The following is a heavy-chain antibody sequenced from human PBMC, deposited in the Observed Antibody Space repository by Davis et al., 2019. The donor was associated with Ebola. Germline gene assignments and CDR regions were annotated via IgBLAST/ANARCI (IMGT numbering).Heavy chain of an antibody. V-gene: IGHV3-15*01. CDR2: IKRNADGGTT. Sequence: GGSLRLSCAASGFTFSRYSMNWVRQAPGKGLEWVGRIKRNADGGTTDYAAPVKGRFSISRDDSKSTGYLQMNSLKSEDTAVYYCAGGLGTSDFDYWGQGTLVTVSS. D-gene: IGHD3-10*01. CDR3: AGGLGTSDFDY. CDR1: GFTFSRYS. J-gene: IGHJ4*02.